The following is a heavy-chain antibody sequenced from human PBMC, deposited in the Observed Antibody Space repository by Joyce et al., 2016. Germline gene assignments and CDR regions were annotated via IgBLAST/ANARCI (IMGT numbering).Heavy chain of an antibody. CDR2: ISYDGSNE. CDR1: GFTFSGYA. J-gene: IGHJ3*02. Sequence: QVQLVESGGGVVQPGRSLRLSCAASGFTFSGYAFHWVRQPPGKGMEWVAVISYDGSNEYYAEFVEGRFTISRDNSKSTLYLQMNSLRAEDTAVYYCVREAYYDSSTYYADAFDIWGQGTLATVSS. D-gene: IGHD3-22*01. CDR3: VREAYYDSSTYYADAFDI. V-gene: IGHV3-30*04.